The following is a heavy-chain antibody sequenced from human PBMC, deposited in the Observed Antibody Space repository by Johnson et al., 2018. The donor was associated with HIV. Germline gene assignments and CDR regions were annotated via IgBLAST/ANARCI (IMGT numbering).Heavy chain of an antibody. CDR3: AKEGRYVEGAFDI. Sequence: QVQLVESGGGVVQPGRSLRLSCAASGFTFSTYDMHWVRQAPGKGLEWVAIVSYDGSKKYYPDSVKGRFTISRDNSKNTLYLQMNSLRAEDTAVYYCAKEGRYVEGAFDIWGQGTMVTVSS. CDR2: VSYDGSKK. CDR1: GFTFSTYD. V-gene: IGHV3-30*18. D-gene: IGHD5-12*01. J-gene: IGHJ3*02.